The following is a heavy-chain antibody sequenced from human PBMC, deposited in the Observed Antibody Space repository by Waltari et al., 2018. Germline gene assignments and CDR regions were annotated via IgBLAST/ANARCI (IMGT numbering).Heavy chain of an antibody. V-gene: IGHV4-39*07. CDR1: GGSISSSSYH. J-gene: IGHJ4*02. D-gene: IGHD1-26*01. CDR3: ARDSGQWADGSYYFDY. CDR2: IYYSGST. Sequence: QLQLQESGPGLVKPSETLSLTCTVSGGSISSSSYHLGWIRQPPGKGLEWIGSIYYSGSTYYNPSLKSRVTISVDTSKNQFSLKLSSVTAADTAVYYCARDSGQWADGSYYFDYWGQGTLVTVSS.